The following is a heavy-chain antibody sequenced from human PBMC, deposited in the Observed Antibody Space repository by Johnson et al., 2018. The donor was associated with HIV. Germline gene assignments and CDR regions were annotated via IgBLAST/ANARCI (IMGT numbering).Heavy chain of an antibody. CDR2: ISYDGSNK. CDR1: GFTVSSYG. D-gene: IGHD1-26*01. Sequence: QVQLVESGGGLVQPGGSLRLSCAASGFTVSSYGMHWVRQAPGQGLEWVAVISYDGSNKYYADSVKGRFTISRDNSKNTLYLQMNSLRAEDTAVYYCANGRLAAHDAFDIWGQGTMVTVSS. V-gene: IGHV3-30*18. CDR3: ANGRLAAHDAFDI. J-gene: IGHJ3*02.